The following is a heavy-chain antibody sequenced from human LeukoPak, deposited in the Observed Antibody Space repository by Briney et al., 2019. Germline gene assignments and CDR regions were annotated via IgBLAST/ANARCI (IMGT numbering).Heavy chain of an antibody. D-gene: IGHD6-19*01. CDR2: IYYSGST. CDR1: GGSISSYY. CDR3: AGDYSSGSYWFDP. J-gene: IGHJ5*02. Sequence: SETLSLTCTVSGGSISSYYWSWIRQPPGEGLEWIGYIYYSGSTNYNPSLKSRVTISVDTSNNQFSLKLTSVTAADTAVYYCAGDYSSGSYWFDPWGQGTLVTVSS. V-gene: IGHV4-59*01.